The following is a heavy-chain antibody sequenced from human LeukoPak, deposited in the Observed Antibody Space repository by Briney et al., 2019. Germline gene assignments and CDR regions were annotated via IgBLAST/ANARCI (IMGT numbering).Heavy chain of an antibody. D-gene: IGHD6-6*01. J-gene: IGHJ4*02. V-gene: IGHV3-21*01. Sequence: AGGSLRLSCAASGFSFSTYSMNWVRQAPGKGLEWVSSISSSSSYIYYADSVKGRFTISRDNAKNSLHLQMNSLRAEDTAVYCCARELGYSSSSDEDYWGQGTLVTVSS. CDR3: ARELGYSSSSDEDY. CDR2: ISSSSSYI. CDR1: GFSFSTYS.